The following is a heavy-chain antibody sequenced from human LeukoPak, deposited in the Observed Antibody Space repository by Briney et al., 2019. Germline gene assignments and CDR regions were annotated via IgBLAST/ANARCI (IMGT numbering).Heavy chain of an antibody. J-gene: IGHJ2*01. CDR2: IYGSGTI. Sequence: SETLSLTCTVSGGSISRSYWSWMRQPAGKGPEWIGRIYGSGTITYNPSLESRVTMSVDTSKNQFSLKLRSVTAADTAVYYCARDRGQWLVRRYFDLWGRGTLVTVSS. V-gene: IGHV4-4*07. CDR1: GGSISRSY. CDR3: ARDRGQWLVRRYFDL. D-gene: IGHD6-19*01.